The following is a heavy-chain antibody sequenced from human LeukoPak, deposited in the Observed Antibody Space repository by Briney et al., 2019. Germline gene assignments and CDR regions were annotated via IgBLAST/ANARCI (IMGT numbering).Heavy chain of an antibody. J-gene: IGHJ4*02. V-gene: IGHV1-46*01. CDR1: GYTFTSYY. Sequence: GASVKVSCKASGYTFTSYYMHWVRQAPGHGLEWMGIINPSGGSTSYAQKFQGRVTMTRDTSTSTVYMELSSLRSEDTAVYYCARGPSLWFGELLGLLWYWGQGTLVTVSS. CDR2: INPSGGST. CDR3: ARGPSLWFGELLGLLWY. D-gene: IGHD3-10*01.